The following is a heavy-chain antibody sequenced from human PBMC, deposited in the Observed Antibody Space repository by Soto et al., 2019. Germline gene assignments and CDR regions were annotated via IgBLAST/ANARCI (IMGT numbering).Heavy chain of an antibody. CDR2: ITSSSGTI. J-gene: IGHJ5*02. CDR1: GFTFSTYR. Sequence: GSLRLSCAASGFTFSTYRMNWVRQAPGKGLEWVSYITSSSGTIYYADSVKGRFTISRDDAKNSLYLQMNSLRAEDTAIYYCAREGQGFDPWGQGTLVTVSS. V-gene: IGHV3-48*01. CDR3: AREGQGFDP.